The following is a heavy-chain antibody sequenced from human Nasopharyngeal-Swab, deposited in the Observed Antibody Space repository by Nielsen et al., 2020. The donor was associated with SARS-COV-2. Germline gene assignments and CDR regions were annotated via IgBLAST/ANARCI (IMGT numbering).Heavy chain of an antibody. V-gene: IGHV3-7*05. J-gene: IGHJ4*02. D-gene: IGHD3-3*01. CDR2: VRQDAREQ. CDR1: GFPFRDHY. CDR3: AKDLFSILEWLLPLDY. Sequence: GESLKISCVASGFPFRDHYITWVRQPPGKGLEWVANVRQDAREQFYADSVRGRFTISRDNAKNSVFLQMNRLRSEDTAVYYCAKDLFSILEWLLPLDYWGQGTLVTVSS.